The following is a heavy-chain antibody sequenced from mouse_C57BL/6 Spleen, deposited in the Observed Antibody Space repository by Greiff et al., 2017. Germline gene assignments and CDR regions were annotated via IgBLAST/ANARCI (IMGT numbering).Heavy chain of an antibody. CDR1: GYTFTSYD. V-gene: IGHV1-85*01. D-gene: IGHD1-2*01. Sequence: QVQLQQSGPELVKPGASVKLSCKASGYTFTSYDINWVKQRPGQGLEWIGWIYPRDGSTKYNEKFKGKATLTVDTSSSTAYMERHSLTSEDSAVYFCAREDYDGSYYAMGYWGQGTSVTVSS. CDR3: AREDYDGSYYAMGY. CDR2: IYPRDGST. J-gene: IGHJ4*01.